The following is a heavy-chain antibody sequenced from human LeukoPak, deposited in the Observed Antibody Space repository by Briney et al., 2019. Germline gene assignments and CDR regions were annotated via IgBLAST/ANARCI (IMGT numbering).Heavy chain of an antibody. CDR1: GFSFSDYW. Sequence: GGSLRLSCAASGFSFSDYWMSWVRQAPGKGLEWLANINQGGREKYYMDSVKGRFTVSRDDAKNSLYLQMNSLRAEDTAVYYCVRRKFYSTYDPFDSWGQGTLVTVSS. CDR3: VRRKFYSTYDPFDS. D-gene: IGHD5-12*01. CDR2: INQGGREK. V-gene: IGHV3-7*01. J-gene: IGHJ4*02.